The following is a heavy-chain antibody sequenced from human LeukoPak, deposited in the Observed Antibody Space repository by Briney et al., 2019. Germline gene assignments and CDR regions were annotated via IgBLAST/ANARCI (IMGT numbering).Heavy chain of an antibody. V-gene: IGHV3-48*03. CDR3: ARRFGY. J-gene: IGHJ4*02. Sequence: PGGSLRLSCAASGFTFSSYEMNWVRQAPGKGLEWLSYIRGSGSTIYYTDSVKDRFTVSRDNAKNSLYLQMNSLRAEDTAVYYCARRFGYWGQGTLVTVSS. CDR1: GFTFSSYE. CDR2: IRGSGSTI. D-gene: IGHD3-10*01.